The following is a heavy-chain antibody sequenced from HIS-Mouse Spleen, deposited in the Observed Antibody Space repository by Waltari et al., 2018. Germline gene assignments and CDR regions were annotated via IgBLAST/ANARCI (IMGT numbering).Heavy chain of an antibody. CDR3: AREIPYSSSWYDWYFDL. CDR1: GGSISSSSYY. V-gene: IGHV4-39*07. CDR2: IYYSAST. J-gene: IGHJ2*01. D-gene: IGHD6-13*01. Sequence: QLQLQESGPGLVKPSETLSLTCTVSGGSISSSSYYWGWIRQPPGKGLEWIGSIYYSASTSYNPSLKSRVTISVDTSKNQFSLKLSSVTAADTAVYYCAREIPYSSSWYDWYFDLWGRGTLVTVSS.